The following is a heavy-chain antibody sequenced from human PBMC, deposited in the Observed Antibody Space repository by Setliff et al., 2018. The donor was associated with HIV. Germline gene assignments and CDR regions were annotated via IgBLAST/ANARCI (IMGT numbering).Heavy chain of an antibody. CDR1: GYSFISYW. V-gene: IGHV5-51*01. CDR3: AKWGSATPYFDD. Sequence: GESLKISCKGSGYSFISYWIGWVRQMPGKGLEWMGIIYPGDSDTRYSPSFQGHITISIDKSISSASLHWSSLRTSDTAMYYCAKWGSATPYFDDWGQGTLVTVSS. D-gene: IGHD6-25*01. J-gene: IGHJ4*02. CDR2: IYPGDSDT.